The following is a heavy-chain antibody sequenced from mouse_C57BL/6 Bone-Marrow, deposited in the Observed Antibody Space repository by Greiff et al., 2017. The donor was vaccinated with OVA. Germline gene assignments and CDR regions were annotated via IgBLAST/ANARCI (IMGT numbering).Heavy chain of an antibody. CDR1: GFTFSSYA. Sequence: EVQLVESGGGLVKPGGSLKLSCAASGFTFSSYAMSWVRQTPEKRLEWVATISDGGSYTYYPDNVKGRFTLSRDNAKTNLYLQMSHLKSEDTAMYYCARKEKYCGSSPYFDVWGTGTTVTVSS. CDR2: ISDGGSYT. J-gene: IGHJ1*03. CDR3: ARKEKYCGSSPYFDV. D-gene: IGHD1-1*01. V-gene: IGHV5-4*01.